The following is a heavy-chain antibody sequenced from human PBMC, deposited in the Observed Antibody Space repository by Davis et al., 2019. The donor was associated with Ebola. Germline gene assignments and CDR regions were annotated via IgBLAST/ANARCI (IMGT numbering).Heavy chain of an antibody. CDR2: MYYNGGV. CDR3: AKYSSGWYRGPYNWFDP. V-gene: IGHV4-59*12. Sequence: MPSETLSLTCTVSGGSISRYYWTWIRQPPGKGLEWIAYMYYNGGVNYNPSLNSRVTLSVDKSKNQFSLKLSSVTAADTAVYYCAKYSSGWYRGPYNWFDPWGQGTLVTVSS. D-gene: IGHD6-19*01. J-gene: IGHJ5*02. CDR1: GGSISRYY.